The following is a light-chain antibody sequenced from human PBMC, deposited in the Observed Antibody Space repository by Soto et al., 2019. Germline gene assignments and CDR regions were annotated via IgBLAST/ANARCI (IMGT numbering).Light chain of an antibody. J-gene: IGLJ3*02. CDR3: AAWDDSLSGPV. V-gene: IGLV1-40*01. CDR2: GNS. Sequence: QSVLTQPPSVSGAPGQRVTISCTGSSSNIGAGYDVHWYQQLPGTAPKLLIYGNSNRPSGVPDQFSGSKSGTSASLVITGLQAEDEADYYCAAWDDSLSGPVFGGGTKLTVL. CDR1: SSNIGAGYD.